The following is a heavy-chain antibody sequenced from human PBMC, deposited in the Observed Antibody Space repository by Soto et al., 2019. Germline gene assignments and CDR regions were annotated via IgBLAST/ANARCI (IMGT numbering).Heavy chain of an antibody. CDR1: GGTFSSYA. V-gene: IGHV1-69*13. D-gene: IGHD3-22*01. CDR2: IIPIFGTA. J-gene: IGHJ4*02. Sequence: GASVEVSCKSSGGTFSSYAISWVRQAPGQKLERMGGIIPIFGTANYAQKFQGRVTINADESTSTAYMELSSLRSEDTAVYYCTRDRDYYHSIGSDYWGQRTLVTAPQ. CDR3: TRDRDYYHSIGSDY.